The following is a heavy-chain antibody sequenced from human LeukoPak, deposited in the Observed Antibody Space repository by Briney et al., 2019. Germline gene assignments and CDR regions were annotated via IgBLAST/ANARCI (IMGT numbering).Heavy chain of an antibody. D-gene: IGHD3-10*01. V-gene: IGHV3-30*18. J-gene: IGHJ4*02. CDR2: ISYDGSNK. CDR1: GFTFSSYG. Sequence: GGSLRLSCAASGFTFSSYGMHWVRQAPGKGLEWVAVISYDGSNKYYADSVKGRFTISRDNSKNTLYLQMNSLRAEDTAVYYCAKIWWFGELIETEDYWGQGTLVTVSS. CDR3: AKIWWFGELIETEDY.